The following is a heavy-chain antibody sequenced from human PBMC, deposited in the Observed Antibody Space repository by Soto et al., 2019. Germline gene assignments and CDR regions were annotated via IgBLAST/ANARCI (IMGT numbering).Heavy chain of an antibody. J-gene: IGHJ4*02. CDR2: IYYSGST. Sequence: PSGTLSLTCTLSRDSISRCYRSWIRQPPRQGLEWIGYIYYSGSTNYNPSLKSRVTISVDTSKNQFSLKPSSVTGGDAALDYCARHQDSCGQGTLVTVSS. CDR3: ARHQDS. CDR1: RDSISRCY. V-gene: IGHV4-59*08.